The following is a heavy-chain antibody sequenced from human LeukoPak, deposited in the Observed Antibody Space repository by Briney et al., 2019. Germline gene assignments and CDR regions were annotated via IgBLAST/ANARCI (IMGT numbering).Heavy chain of an antibody. J-gene: IGHJ4*02. D-gene: IGHD6-19*01. Sequence: PSETLSLTCTVSGGSISSYYWSWIRQPPGKGLEWIGYIYYSGSTNYNPSLKSRVTISVDTSKNQFSLKLSSVTAADTAVYYCAGARRYSSGFDYWGQGTLVTVSS. CDR2: IYYSGST. CDR1: GGSISSYY. V-gene: IGHV4-59*01. CDR3: AGARRYSSGFDY.